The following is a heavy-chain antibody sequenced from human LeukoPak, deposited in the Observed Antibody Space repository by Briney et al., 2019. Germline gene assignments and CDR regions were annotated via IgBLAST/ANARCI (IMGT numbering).Heavy chain of an antibody. D-gene: IGHD3-22*01. V-gene: IGHV4-38-2*01. J-gene: IGHJ4*02. Sequence: SETLSLTCSVSGFSVSSDYFWGWIRQPPGKGLEWIGRIYHGGSTYYNPSLNGRVTISVDTSKNQFSLKLSSVTAADTAVYYCATQPYDSSGYFTPFDYWGQGTLVTVSS. CDR2: IYHGGST. CDR1: GFSVSSDYF. CDR3: ATQPYDSSGYFTPFDY.